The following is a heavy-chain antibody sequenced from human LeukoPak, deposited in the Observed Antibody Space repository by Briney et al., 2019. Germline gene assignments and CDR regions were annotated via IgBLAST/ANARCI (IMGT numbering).Heavy chain of an antibody. CDR1: GFTFSSYA. J-gene: IGHJ4*02. D-gene: IGHD2-8*01. Sequence: PGGSLRLPCAASGFTFSSYAMNWVRQAPGKGLEWVSSISGTSSYIYYADSVKGRFAISRDNAKNSLYLQMNSLRAEDTAVYYCARDMGYGTSGPIDYWGQGTLVTVSS. CDR3: ARDMGYGTSGPIDY. V-gene: IGHV3-21*01. CDR2: ISGTSSYI.